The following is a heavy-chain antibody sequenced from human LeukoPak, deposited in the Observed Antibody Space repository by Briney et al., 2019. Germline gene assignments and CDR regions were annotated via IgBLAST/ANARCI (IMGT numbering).Heavy chain of an antibody. V-gene: IGHV4-61*02. CDR2: IYTSGST. CDR1: GGSISSGSYY. Sequence: SQTLSLTCTVSGGSISSGSYYWSWIRQPSGKGLEWIGRIYTSGSTNYNPSLKSRVTISVDTSKNQFSLKLSSVTAADTAVYYCARSPTRLHYYDSSPPVDYWGQGTLVTVSS. D-gene: IGHD3-22*01. J-gene: IGHJ4*02. CDR3: ARSPTRLHYYDSSPPVDY.